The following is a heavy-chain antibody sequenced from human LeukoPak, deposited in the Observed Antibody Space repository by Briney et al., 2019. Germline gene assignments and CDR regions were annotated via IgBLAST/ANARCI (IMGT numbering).Heavy chain of an antibody. CDR3: ARVRMVRGVITRIDY. Sequence: ASVKVSCKASGYTFTGYFMHWVRQAPGQGLEWMGWINPNSGGTNYAQKFQGRVTMTRDTSISTAYMELSRLRSDDTAVYYCARVRMVRGVITRIDYWGQGTLVTVSS. J-gene: IGHJ4*02. CDR2: INPNSGGT. V-gene: IGHV1-2*02. CDR1: GYTFTGYF. D-gene: IGHD3-10*01.